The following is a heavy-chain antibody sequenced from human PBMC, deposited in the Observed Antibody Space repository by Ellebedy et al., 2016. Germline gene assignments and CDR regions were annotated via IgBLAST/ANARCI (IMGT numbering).Heavy chain of an antibody. J-gene: IGHJ3*01. CDR3: VTRHNGAFDF. CDR2: IYGGGTS. D-gene: IGHD1-14*01. Sequence: GESLKISCAASGFSVTSNDMSWVRQAPGKGLELVSLIYGGGTSYYAESVKGRFTISRDNSKKTLYLQMSGLGAEDTAVYYRVTRHNGAFDFWGQGTMVTVSS. CDR1: GFSVTSND. V-gene: IGHV3-53*01.